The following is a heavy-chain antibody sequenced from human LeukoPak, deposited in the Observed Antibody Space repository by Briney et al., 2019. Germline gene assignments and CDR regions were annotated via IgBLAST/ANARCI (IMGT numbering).Heavy chain of an antibody. V-gene: IGHV1-18*01. CDR2: ISAYNGNT. CDR3: ATDRSVHIAAAGTSISGSDY. D-gene: IGHD6-13*01. J-gene: IGHJ4*02. CDR1: GYTFTSYG. Sequence: ASVKVSCKASGYTFTSYGISWVRQAPGQGLEWMGWISAYNGNTNYAQKLQGRVTMTTDKSTSTAYMELRSLRSDDTAVYYCATDRSVHIAAAGTSISGSDYWGQGTLVTVSS.